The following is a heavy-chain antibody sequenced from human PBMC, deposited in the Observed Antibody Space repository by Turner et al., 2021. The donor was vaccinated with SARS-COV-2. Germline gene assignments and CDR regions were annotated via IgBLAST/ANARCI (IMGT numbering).Heavy chain of an antibody. CDR3: ARLDDSGHWGAFDI. CDR2: IWNDGSQK. CDR1: GIPFSSHG. J-gene: IGHJ3*02. Sequence: QVQLVESGGCVVQPGRSLRLSCAASGIPFSSHGMHWVRQAPGKGLEWVAVIWNDGSQKYYADSVKGRFTISRDKSKNMVYLQMNSLRAEDTAVYYCARLDDSGHWGAFDIWGQGTMVTVSS. D-gene: IGHD3-22*01. V-gene: IGHV3-33*01.